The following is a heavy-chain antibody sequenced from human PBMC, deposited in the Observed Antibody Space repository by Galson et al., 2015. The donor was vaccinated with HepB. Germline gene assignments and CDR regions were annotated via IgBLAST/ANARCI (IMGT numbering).Heavy chain of an antibody. CDR3: SRNWEPVAKDFRDY. V-gene: IGHV3-7*03. D-gene: IGHD1-26*01. Sequence: SLRLSCAASGFTFSSYWMTWVRQSPGKGLEWVANIREDGGGEYYLDSVRGRFTISRDNAKNSLYLQMNSLRAEDTAVYYCSRNWEPVAKDFRDYWGQGTLVTVSS. CDR1: GFTFSSYW. J-gene: IGHJ4*02. CDR2: IREDGGGE.